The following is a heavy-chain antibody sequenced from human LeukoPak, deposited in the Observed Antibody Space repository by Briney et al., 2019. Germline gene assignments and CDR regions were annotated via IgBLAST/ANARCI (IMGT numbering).Heavy chain of an antibody. Sequence: ASVKVSCKASGYTFTGYYIHWVRQAPGQGLEWMGWINSNTGDTNYAQKFQGRVNMTRDTSISTAYMELSRLRSDDAAVYYCARDKSGHWFDPWGQGTLVTVSS. CDR3: ARDKSGHWFDP. CDR1: GYTFTGYY. J-gene: IGHJ5*02. CDR2: INSNTGDT. V-gene: IGHV1-2*02.